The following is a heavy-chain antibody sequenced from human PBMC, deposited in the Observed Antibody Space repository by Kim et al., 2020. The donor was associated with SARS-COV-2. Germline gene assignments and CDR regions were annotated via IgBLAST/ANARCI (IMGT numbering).Heavy chain of an antibody. J-gene: IGHJ4*02. CDR3: ARDSYGGIWGGLD. Sequence: GGSLRLSCAASGFTFSSYSMNWVRQAPGKGLEWVSSISSSSSYIYYADSVKGRFTISRDNAKNSLYLQMNSLRAEDTAVYYCARDSYGGIWGGLDWGQGTLVTVSS. V-gene: IGHV3-21*01. CDR2: ISSSSSYI. D-gene: IGHD5-18*01. CDR1: GFTFSSYS.